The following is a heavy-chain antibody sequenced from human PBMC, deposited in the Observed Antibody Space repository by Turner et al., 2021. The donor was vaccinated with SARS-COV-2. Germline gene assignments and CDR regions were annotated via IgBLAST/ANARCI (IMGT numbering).Heavy chain of an antibody. J-gene: IGHJ4*02. CDR3: ARHGLDILTGVFDY. CDR2: VYYSGST. V-gene: IGHV4-39*01. CDR1: GGSISNNNYY. Sequence: QLQLQESGPGLVKPSETLSLTCTVSGGSISNNNYYWGWIRQSPGKGREWIGTVYYSGSTYYNPSLKSRVTISVDTSKNQFSLKLGSVTAADTAVYYCARHGLDILTGVFDYWGQGILVTVSS. D-gene: IGHD3-9*01.